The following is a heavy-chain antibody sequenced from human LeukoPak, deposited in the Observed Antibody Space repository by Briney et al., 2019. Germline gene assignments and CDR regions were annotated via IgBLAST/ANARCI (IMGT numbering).Heavy chain of an antibody. Sequence: ASVKVSCKTSGYTFTNYDINWVRQATGQGLEWMGWMNPNSGNTGYTQKFQGRVTMTRNTSISTAYMELSSLRSEDTAVYYCARRYSSGWYYFDYWGQGTLVTVSS. V-gene: IGHV1-8*01. CDR2: MNPNSGNT. J-gene: IGHJ4*02. D-gene: IGHD6-19*01. CDR3: ARRYSSGWYYFDY. CDR1: GYTFTNYD.